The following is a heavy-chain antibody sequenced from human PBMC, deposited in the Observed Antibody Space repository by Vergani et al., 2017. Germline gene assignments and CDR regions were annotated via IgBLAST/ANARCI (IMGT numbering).Heavy chain of an antibody. Sequence: QVQLVQSGAEVKKPGASVKVSCKASGYTFTGYYMHWVRQAPGQGLEWMGGIIPIFGIANYAQKFQGRVTITADKSTSTAYMELSSLRSEDTAVYYCARDSRPYYYGSGSYTSPQNWFDPWGQGTLVTVSS. CDR2: IIPIFGIA. D-gene: IGHD3-10*01. V-gene: IGHV1-69*17. J-gene: IGHJ5*02. CDR3: ARDSRPYYYGSGSYTSPQNWFDP. CDR1: GYTFTGYY.